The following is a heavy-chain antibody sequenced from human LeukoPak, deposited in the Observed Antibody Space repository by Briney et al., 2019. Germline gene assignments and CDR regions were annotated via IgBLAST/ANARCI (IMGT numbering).Heavy chain of an antibody. CDR1: GYSISSGYY. CDR3: TRDLSPNCSGGSCYSGYFDY. J-gene: IGHJ4*02. V-gene: IGHV4-38-2*02. D-gene: IGHD2-15*01. CDR2: TYHGWST. Sequence: PSETLSLTCAVSGYSISSGYYWGWIRQPPGKGLEWIGSTYHGWSTYYNPSLKSRVTIYVDRSKNQFSLKLSSVTAADTAVYYCTRDLSPNCSGGSCYSGYFDYWGQGTLVTVSS.